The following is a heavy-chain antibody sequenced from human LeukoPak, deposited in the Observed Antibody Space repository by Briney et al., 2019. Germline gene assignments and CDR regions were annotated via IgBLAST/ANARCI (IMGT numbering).Heavy chain of an antibody. D-gene: IGHD3-10*01. CDR2: IYSGGST. Sequence: GGSLRLSCAASGFTVSSNYMTWVRQAPGKGLEWVSVIYSGGSTYYADSVKGRFTISRDNSKNTLYLQMNSLRPEDTAVYYRARVYYGSGSLYYYYYYMDVWGKGTTVTISS. CDR3: ARVYYGSGSLYYYYYYMDV. J-gene: IGHJ6*03. V-gene: IGHV3-53*01. CDR1: GFTVSSNY.